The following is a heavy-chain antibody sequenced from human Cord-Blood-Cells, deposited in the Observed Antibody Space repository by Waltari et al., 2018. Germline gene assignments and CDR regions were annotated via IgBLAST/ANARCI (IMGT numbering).Heavy chain of an antibody. CDR1: GGSFSGYY. CDR3: ARHDPLGYCSGGSCHYFDY. D-gene: IGHD2-15*01. V-gene: IGHV4-34*01. J-gene: IGHJ4*02. Sequence: QVQLQQWGTGLLKPSETLSLTCAVYGGSFSGYYWSWIRQPPGKGLEWIGEINHSGSTNYNPSLNSRVTISVDTSKNQFSLKLSSVTAADTAVYYCARHDPLGYCSGGSCHYFDYWGQGTLVTVSS. CDR2: INHSGST.